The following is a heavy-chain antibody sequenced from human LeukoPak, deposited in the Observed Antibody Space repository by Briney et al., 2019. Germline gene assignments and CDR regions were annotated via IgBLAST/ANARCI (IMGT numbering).Heavy chain of an antibody. J-gene: IGHJ3*01. D-gene: IGHD6-13*01. CDR2: ISGGGGKT. V-gene: IGHV3-23*01. CDR1: GFTFNFFA. Sequence: GGSPRLSCAASGFTFNFFAMSWVRQAPGKGPEWVAVISGGGGKTDYADSVKGRFTISRDKSQNTVYLHMSSLRAEDTAIYYCAKARIATSGRDAFDVWGHGTTVIVSS. CDR3: AKARIATSGRDAFDV.